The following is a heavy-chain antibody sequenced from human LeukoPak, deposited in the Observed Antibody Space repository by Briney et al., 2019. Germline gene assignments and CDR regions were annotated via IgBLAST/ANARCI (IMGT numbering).Heavy chain of an antibody. CDR2: MNPNSGNT. Sequence: GASVKVSCKASGYTFTSYDINWVRQATGQGLEWMGWMNPNSGNTGYAQKFQGRVTITRNTSISTAYMELSSLRSEDTAVYYCARGPNCSGGSCYSGVYYYYYMDVWGKGTTVTVSS. J-gene: IGHJ6*03. D-gene: IGHD2-15*01. CDR3: ARGPNCSGGSCYSGVYYYYYMDV. V-gene: IGHV1-8*03. CDR1: GYTFTSYD.